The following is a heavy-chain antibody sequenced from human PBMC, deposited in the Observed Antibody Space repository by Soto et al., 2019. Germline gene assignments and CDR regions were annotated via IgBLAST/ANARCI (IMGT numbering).Heavy chain of an antibody. CDR2: ITSGSTI. Sequence: PGGSLRLSCAASGFTFSDYYMSWIRQAPGKGLEWVSYITSGSTIYYADSVKGRFTISRDNAKNSLYLQMNSLRAEDTAVYYCARAPYSSGWYDYYYGMDVWGQGTTVTV. CDR3: ARAPYSSGWYDYYYGMDV. V-gene: IGHV3-11*01. D-gene: IGHD6-19*01. CDR1: GFTFSDYY. J-gene: IGHJ6*02.